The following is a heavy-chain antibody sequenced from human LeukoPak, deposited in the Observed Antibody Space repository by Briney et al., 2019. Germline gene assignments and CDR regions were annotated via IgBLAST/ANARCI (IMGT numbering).Heavy chain of an antibody. Sequence: PGGSLRLSCVASGFTFRSYAMSWVRQAPGKGLEWVSGMSGSGGSTYYADSVKGRFTISRDNSKNTLYLQMNSLRAEDTAVYYCAKEARYDSSGYYFMTYYYGMDVWGQGTTVTVSS. CDR3: AKEARYDSSGYYFMTYYYGMDV. D-gene: IGHD3-22*01. V-gene: IGHV3-23*01. CDR1: GFTFRSYA. CDR2: MSGSGGST. J-gene: IGHJ6*02.